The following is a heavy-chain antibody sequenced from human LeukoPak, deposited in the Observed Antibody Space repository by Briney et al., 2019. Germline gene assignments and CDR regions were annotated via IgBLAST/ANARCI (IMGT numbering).Heavy chain of an antibody. CDR3: ARGARYSSSWPLPDY. J-gene: IGHJ4*02. V-gene: IGHV4-39*01. CDR2: IYYSGST. Sequence: PSETLSLTCTVSGGSISSSSYYWGWIRQPPGKGLEWIGSIYYSGSTYYNPSLKSRVTISVDTSKNQFSLKLSSVTAADTAVYYCARGARYSSSWPLPDYWGQGTLVTVSS. CDR1: GGSISSSSYY. D-gene: IGHD6-13*01.